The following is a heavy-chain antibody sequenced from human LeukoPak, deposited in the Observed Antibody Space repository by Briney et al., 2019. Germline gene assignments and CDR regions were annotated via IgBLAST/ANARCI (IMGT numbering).Heavy chain of an antibody. D-gene: IGHD1-26*01. CDR3: ARGPQYSGSPVDY. V-gene: IGHV4-34*01. Sequence: SETLSLTCAVSGGSFSGYYWSWIRQPPGKGLEWIGEINHSGSTNYNPSLKSRVTISVDTSKNQFSLKLSSVTAADTAVYYCARGPQYSGSPVDYWGQGTLVTVSS. J-gene: IGHJ4*02. CDR2: INHSGST. CDR1: GGSFSGYY.